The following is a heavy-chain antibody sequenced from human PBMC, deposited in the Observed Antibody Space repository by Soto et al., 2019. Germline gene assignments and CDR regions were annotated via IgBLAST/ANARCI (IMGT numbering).Heavy chain of an antibody. Sequence: QVQLVESGGGVVQPGRSLRLSCAASGFTFSNYGMHWVRQAPGKGLEWVAVISYHGSDKYYADSVKGRVTISRDNSKNTLYLQLDSLRAEDPAVYYCAKDHLTTTVTTVGYWGQGTLVTVSS. V-gene: IGHV3-30*18. CDR3: AKDHLTTTVTTVGY. CDR1: GFTFSNYG. D-gene: IGHD4-17*01. CDR2: ISYHGSDK. J-gene: IGHJ4*02.